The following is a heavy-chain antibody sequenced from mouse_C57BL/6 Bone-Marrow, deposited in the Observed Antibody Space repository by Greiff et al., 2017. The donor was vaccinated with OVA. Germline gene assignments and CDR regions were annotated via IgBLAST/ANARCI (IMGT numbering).Heavy chain of an antibody. Sequence: VQGVESGAELVRPGASVTLSCKASGYTFTDYEMHWVKQTPVHGLEWIGAIDPETGGTAYNQKFKGKAILTADKSSSTAYMELRSLTSEDSAVYYCTRWGHYYGSYWYFDVWGTGTTVTVSS. V-gene: IGHV1-15*01. CDR2: IDPETGGT. D-gene: IGHD1-1*01. CDR1: GYTFTDYE. CDR3: TRWGHYYGSYWYFDV. J-gene: IGHJ1*03.